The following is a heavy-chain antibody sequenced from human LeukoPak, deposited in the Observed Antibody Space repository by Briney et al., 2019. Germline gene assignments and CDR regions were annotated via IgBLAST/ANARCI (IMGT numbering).Heavy chain of an antibody. CDR1: GFTLGSHD. D-gene: IGHD5-18*01. Sequence: GGSLRLSCTASGFTLGSHDMHWVRQSPGQGLEWVAAVSSGFHAFFADSVQGRFTASREDARNSLYLQMNSLRAGDTAVYDCVREARGYHYTYFDYWGQGTLVTVSS. J-gene: IGHJ4*02. V-gene: IGHV3-13*01. CDR2: VSSGFHA. CDR3: VREARGYHYTYFDY.